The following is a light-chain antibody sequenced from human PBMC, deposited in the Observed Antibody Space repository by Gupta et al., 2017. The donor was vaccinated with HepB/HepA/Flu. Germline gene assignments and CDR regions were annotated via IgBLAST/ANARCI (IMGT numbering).Light chain of an antibody. V-gene: IGKV1-5*03. J-gene: IGKJ1*01. CDR2: KAS. CDR1: QNINSW. Sequence: DIQMTQSPSTLSASVGDRVTITCRANQNINSWLAWYQQKPGKAPNLLIYKASSLESGVPSRFSGRGSGTEFTLTISCLQPDDFATYYCQQYNSYSRGTFGQGTKVEIK. CDR3: QQYNSYSRGT.